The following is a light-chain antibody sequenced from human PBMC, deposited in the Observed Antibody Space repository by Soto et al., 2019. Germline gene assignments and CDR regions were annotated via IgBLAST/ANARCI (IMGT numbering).Light chain of an antibody. V-gene: IGLV2-23*01. CDR1: RSDVGSYNL. Sequence: QSALTQPASVSGSPGQSITISCTGTRSDVGSYNLVSWYQQHPGKAPKLMIYEGSKRPSGVSNRFSGSKSGNTASLTISGLQAEDEADYYCCSYAGSSTGWVFGGGTKLTVL. CDR2: EGS. J-gene: IGLJ3*02. CDR3: CSYAGSSTGWV.